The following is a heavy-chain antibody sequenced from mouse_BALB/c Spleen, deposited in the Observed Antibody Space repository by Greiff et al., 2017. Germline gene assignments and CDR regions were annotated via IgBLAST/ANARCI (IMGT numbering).Heavy chain of an antibody. CDR3: TRYGSRSYYFDY. Sequence: EVQLQQSGTVLARPGASVKMSCKASGYSFTSYWMHWVKQRPGQGLEWIGAIYPGNSDTSYNQKFKGKAKLTAVTSASTAYMELSSLTNEDSAVYYCTRYGSRSYYFDYWGQGTTLTVSS. D-gene: IGHD1-1*01. J-gene: IGHJ2*01. V-gene: IGHV1-5*01. CDR1: GYSFTSYW. CDR2: IYPGNSDT.